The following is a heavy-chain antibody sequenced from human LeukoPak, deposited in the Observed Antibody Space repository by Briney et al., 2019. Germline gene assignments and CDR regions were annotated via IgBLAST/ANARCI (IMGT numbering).Heavy chain of an antibody. Sequence: SETLSLTCAVYGGSFSGYYWSWIRQPPGKGLEWIGEINHSGSTNYNPSLKSRVTISVDTSKNQFSLKLSSVTAADTAVYYCARALHGSILPPLDYWGQGTLVTVSS. CDR3: ARALHGSILPPLDY. CDR2: INHSGST. D-gene: IGHD6-13*01. CDR1: GGSFSGYY. V-gene: IGHV4-34*01. J-gene: IGHJ4*02.